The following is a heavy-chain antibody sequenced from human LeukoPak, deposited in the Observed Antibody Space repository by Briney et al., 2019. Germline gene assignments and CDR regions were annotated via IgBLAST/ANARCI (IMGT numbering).Heavy chain of an antibody. V-gene: IGHV4-39*01. J-gene: IGHJ4*02. CDR1: GGSIDSRSYY. Sequence: SETLSLTCTVSGGSIDSRSYYWDWIRQAPGKGLVWIGTIYHSGSTEYNPSLKSRVAIFVDTSKNQFSLILHSVAAEDTAVYYCARRSEFDNTHYHYFDYWGQGALVTVSS. CDR3: ARRSEFDNTHYHYFDY. D-gene: IGHD2-15*01. CDR2: IYHSGST.